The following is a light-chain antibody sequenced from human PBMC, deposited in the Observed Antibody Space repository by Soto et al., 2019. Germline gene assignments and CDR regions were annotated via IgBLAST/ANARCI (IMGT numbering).Light chain of an antibody. CDR2: DVN. Sequence: QSVRTQPASVSGSPGQSVTISCTATTTDIDNYDSVSWYQQAPGTAPKLIIYDVNNRPSGAPDRFSGSTSGNTASLTISGLQAEDETDYYCSSYTVSVAPYVFGTGTKVTVL. CDR3: SSYTVSVAPYV. V-gene: IGLV2-18*02. J-gene: IGLJ1*01. CDR1: TTDIDNYDS.